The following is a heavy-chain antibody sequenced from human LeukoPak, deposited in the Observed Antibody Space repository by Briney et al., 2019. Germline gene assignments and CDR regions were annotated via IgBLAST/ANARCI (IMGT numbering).Heavy chain of an antibody. CDR1: GGSFSGYY. J-gene: IGHJ4*02. CDR2: INHSGST. Sequence: PSETLSLTCAVYGGSFSGYYWSWIRQPPGKGLEWIGEINHSGSTNYNPSLKSRVTISVDTSKNQFSLKLSSVTAADTAVYYCARCWFGELSCDYWGRGTLVTVSS. D-gene: IGHD3-10*01. V-gene: IGHV4-34*01. CDR3: ARCWFGELSCDY.